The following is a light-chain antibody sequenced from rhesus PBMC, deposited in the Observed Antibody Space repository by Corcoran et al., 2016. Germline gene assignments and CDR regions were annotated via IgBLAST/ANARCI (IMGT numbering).Light chain of an antibody. CDR1: QSVSSS. CDR2: AAS. CDR3: QQYSNWPLT. J-gene: IGKJ4*01. Sequence: EIVLTQSPATLSLSPGERATLSCRASQSVSSSLAWYQQQPGQAPRLLIYAASSRATGIPERFSGSGSWTDFTLTISRLEPEDVGVYYCQQYSNWPLTFGGGTKVELK. V-gene: IGKV3-42*02.